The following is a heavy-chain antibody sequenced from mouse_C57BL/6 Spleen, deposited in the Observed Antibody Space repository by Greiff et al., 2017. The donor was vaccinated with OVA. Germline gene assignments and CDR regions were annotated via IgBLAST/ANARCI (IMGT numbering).Heavy chain of an antibody. J-gene: IGHJ1*03. Sequence: EVKLMESGGGLVQSGRSLRLSCATSGFTFSDFYMEWVRPAPGKGLEWISASRNKANDYTTEYSASVTGRFIVSRDTYQSSLYLQMNGLRAEDTAIYYCARDSKGGYFDVWGTGTTVTVSS. CDR2: SRNKANDYTT. CDR3: ARDSKGGYFDV. CDR1: GFTFSDFY. V-gene: IGHV7-1*01. D-gene: IGHD1-3*01.